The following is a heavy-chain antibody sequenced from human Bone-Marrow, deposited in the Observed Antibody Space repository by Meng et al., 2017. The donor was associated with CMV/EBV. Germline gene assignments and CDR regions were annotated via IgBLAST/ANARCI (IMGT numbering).Heavy chain of an antibody. CDR1: GYTFTGYY. CDR2: INPNSGGT. Sequence: ASVKVSCKASGYTFTGYYMHWVRQAPGQGLEWMGWINPNSGGTNYAQKFQGRVTMTRDTSISTAYMELSRLRSDDTAVYYCARDEQQHHGHSDYWGQGTLVTVSS. CDR3: ARDEQQHHGHSDY. V-gene: IGHV1-2*02. D-gene: IGHD6-13*01. J-gene: IGHJ4*02.